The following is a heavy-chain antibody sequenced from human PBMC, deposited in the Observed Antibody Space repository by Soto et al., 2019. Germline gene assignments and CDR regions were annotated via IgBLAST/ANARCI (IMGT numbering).Heavy chain of an antibody. D-gene: IGHD4-4*01. CDR3: ARRRVYSNYFDP. CDR2: INHSGST. CDR1: GGSFSGYY. Sequence: SETLSLTCAVYGGSFSGYYWSWIRQPPGKGLEWIGEINHSGSTNYNPSLKSRVTISVDTSKNQFSLKLSSVTAADTAVYYCARRRVYSNYFDPWGQGTLVTVSS. J-gene: IGHJ4*02. V-gene: IGHV4-34*01.